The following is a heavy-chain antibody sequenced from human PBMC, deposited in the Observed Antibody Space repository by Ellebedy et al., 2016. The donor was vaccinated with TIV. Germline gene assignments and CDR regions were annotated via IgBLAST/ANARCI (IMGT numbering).Heavy chain of an antibody. Sequence: AASVKVSCKASGYTFTSYYMHWVRQAPGQGLEWMGIINPSGGSTSYAQKFQGRVTMTRDTSTSTAYMELSSLRSEDTAVYYCARDDYDYYYGMDVWGQGTTVTVSS. V-gene: IGHV1-46*01. CDR3: ARDDYDYYYGMDV. J-gene: IGHJ6*02. CDR2: INPSGGST. CDR1: GYTFTSYY.